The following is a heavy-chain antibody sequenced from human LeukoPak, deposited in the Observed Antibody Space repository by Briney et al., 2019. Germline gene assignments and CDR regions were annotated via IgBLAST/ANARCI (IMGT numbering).Heavy chain of an antibody. Sequence: GGSLRLSCAASGFTFSTYSMNWVRQAPGKGLEWVSYIHSSGRTIYYADSVKGRSTISRDNAKNSLYLQMNSLRAEDTAVYYCVRDPEALDYWGQGTQVTVSS. V-gene: IGHV3-48*01. CDR1: GFTFSTYS. J-gene: IGHJ4*02. CDR3: VRDPEALDY. CDR2: IHSSGRTI.